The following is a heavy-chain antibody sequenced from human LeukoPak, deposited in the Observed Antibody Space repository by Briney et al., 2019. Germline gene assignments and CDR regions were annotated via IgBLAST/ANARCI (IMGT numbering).Heavy chain of an antibody. CDR2: IYSGGST. J-gene: IGHJ4*02. CDR1: GFTVSSDY. V-gene: IGHV3-53*01. Sequence: GGSLRLSCAASGFTVSSDYMSWVRKAPGKGLEWVSVIYSGGSTYYADSVKGRFTISRDNPKNTLYLQMNSLRAEDTAVYYCAKRGEVSTYYYFESWGQGALVTVSS. D-gene: IGHD2/OR15-2a*01. CDR3: AKRGEVSTYYYFES.